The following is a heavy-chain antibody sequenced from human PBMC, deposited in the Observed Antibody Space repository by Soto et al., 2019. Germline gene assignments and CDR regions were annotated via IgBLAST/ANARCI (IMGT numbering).Heavy chain of an antibody. CDR1: GGSISSCGYY. V-gene: IGHV4-31*03. CDR2: IYYSGST. CDR3: ARGLYYYDSSGYSPDY. J-gene: IGHJ4*02. Sequence: LSLTFTVSGGSISSCGYYLSWIRHHPLNGLEWIWYIYYSGSTYYNPSLKSRVTISVDTSKNQFSLKLGSVTAADTAVYYCARGLYYYDSSGYSPDYWGLGTLVTVSS. D-gene: IGHD3-22*01.